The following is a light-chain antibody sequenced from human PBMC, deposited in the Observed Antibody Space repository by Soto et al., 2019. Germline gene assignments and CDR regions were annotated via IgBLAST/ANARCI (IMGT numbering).Light chain of an antibody. J-gene: IGKJ1*01. CDR2: KAS. CDR1: QSIGSY. Sequence: DIQMTQSPSTLSASVGDRVTITCRASQSIGSYLAWYQQKPGKAPTVLIYKASTLESGVPSRFSGSGSGTEFTLTISTPQPDDFATYYCQQYSNYWTFGQGTKVEIK. V-gene: IGKV1-5*03. CDR3: QQYSNYWT.